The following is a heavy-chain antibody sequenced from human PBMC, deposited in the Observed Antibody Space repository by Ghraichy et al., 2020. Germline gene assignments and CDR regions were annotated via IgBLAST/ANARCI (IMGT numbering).Heavy chain of an antibody. Sequence: GGSLRLSCAASGFTFSGSAMHWVRQASGKGLEWVGRIRSKANSYATAYAASVKGRFTISRDDSKNTAYLQMNSLKTEDTAVYYCTSGSSSWYPWFDPWGQGTLVTVSS. J-gene: IGHJ5*02. D-gene: IGHD6-13*01. CDR3: TSGSSSWYPWFDP. V-gene: IGHV3-73*01. CDR2: IRSKANSYAT. CDR1: GFTFSGSA.